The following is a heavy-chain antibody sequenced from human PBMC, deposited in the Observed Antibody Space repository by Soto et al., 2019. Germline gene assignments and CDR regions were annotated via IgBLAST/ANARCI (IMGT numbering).Heavy chain of an antibody. Sequence: GGSLRLSCAASGFTLNSYAMNWVRQAPGKGLEWVSGISARGEKTYYADSVKGRFTISRDNSKNTVYLQMNSLRAKDTAVFYCAKALPMYYYDSSGYSDYYYDMDVWGQGTTVTVSS. CDR2: ISARGEKT. J-gene: IGHJ6*02. CDR3: AKALPMYYYDSSGYSDYYYDMDV. CDR1: GFTLNSYA. D-gene: IGHD3-22*01. V-gene: IGHV3-23*01.